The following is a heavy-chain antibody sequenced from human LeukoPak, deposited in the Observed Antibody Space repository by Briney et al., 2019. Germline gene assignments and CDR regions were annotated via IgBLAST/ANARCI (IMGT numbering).Heavy chain of an antibody. Sequence: GASVKVSCKDSGYTFTSYDINWVRQATGQGLEWMGWMNPNSGNTGYAQKFQGRVTITRNTSISTAYMELSSLRSEDTAVYYCARNPERIAAAGTWVDPWGQGTLVTVSS. V-gene: IGHV1-8*03. CDR3: ARNPERIAAAGTWVDP. CDR2: MNPNSGNT. CDR1: GYTFTSYD. D-gene: IGHD6-13*01. J-gene: IGHJ5*02.